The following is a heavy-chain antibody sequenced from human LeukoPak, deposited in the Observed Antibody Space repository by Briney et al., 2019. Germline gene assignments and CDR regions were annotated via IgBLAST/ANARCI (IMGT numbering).Heavy chain of an antibody. CDR2: INSYNGKT. J-gene: IGHJ4*02. D-gene: IGHD3-10*01. CDR3: ATGPAMVRGQFDY. CDR1: GYTFTMNG. V-gene: IGHV1-18*01. Sequence: ASVKVSCKASGYTFTMNGISWVRQAPGQGLEWMGWINSYNGKTNYAQRLQGRVTMTTDTSTSTAYMELRSLRSDDTAVYYCATGPAMVRGQFDYWGQGTLVTVSS.